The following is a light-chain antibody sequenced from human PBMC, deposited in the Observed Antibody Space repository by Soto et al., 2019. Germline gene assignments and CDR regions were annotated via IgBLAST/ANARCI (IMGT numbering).Light chain of an antibody. CDR2: GES. Sequence: EIVLTQSPATVSLSPVERATLSCRASQSVSSNLAWYQQKTGQAPRLLIYGESTRATGIPARFSGSGSGTEFNLTISRLQPDDFATYYCQNYNSYSEAXGQGTKVDI. J-gene: IGKJ1*01. CDR3: QNYNSYSEA. CDR1: QSVSSN. V-gene: IGKV3-15*01.